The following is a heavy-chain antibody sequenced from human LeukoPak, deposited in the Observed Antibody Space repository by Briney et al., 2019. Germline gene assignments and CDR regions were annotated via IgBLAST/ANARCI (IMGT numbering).Heavy chain of an antibody. CDR3: TSAAVAGTVY. J-gene: IGHJ4*02. CDR2: ISSSSSSI. D-gene: IGHD6-19*01. CDR1: GFTFSSYW. V-gene: IGHV3-48*02. Sequence: GGSLRLSCAASGFTFSSYWMNWVRQAPGKGLEWISHISSSSSSIYYADSVKGRFTISRDNAKNSLYLQMNSLRDDDTAVYYCTSAAVAGTVYWGQGTLVTVSS.